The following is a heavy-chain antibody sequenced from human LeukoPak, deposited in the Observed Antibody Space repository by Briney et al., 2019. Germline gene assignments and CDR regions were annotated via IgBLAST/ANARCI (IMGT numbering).Heavy chain of an antibody. CDR3: AKGSPRDSGAYYRAPLFEN. D-gene: IGHD3-22*01. V-gene: IGHV3-23*01. Sequence: GGSLRLSCVASGFTFSSHAMSWVRQAPGKGLEWVSCISVSGAGISYADSAKGRFIISRDNSKNTVYLQMNNLRAEDTAIYYCAKGSPRDSGAYYRAPLFENWGQGTLVTVSS. CDR1: GFTFSSHA. CDR2: ISVSGAGI. J-gene: IGHJ4*02.